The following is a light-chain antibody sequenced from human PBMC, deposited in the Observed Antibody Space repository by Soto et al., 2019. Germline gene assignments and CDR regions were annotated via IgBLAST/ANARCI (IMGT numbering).Light chain of an antibody. V-gene: IGLV2-23*02. CDR3: CSYADSSTLV. Sequence: QSALTQPASVSGSPGQSITISCTGTSSDVGSYNLVSWYQQHPGKAPKLMIYEVSERPSGVSNRFSGSKSGNTASLTISGLQAEDEADYYCCSYADSSTLVSGGGTKVTVL. J-gene: IGLJ3*02. CDR1: SSDVGSYNL. CDR2: EVS.